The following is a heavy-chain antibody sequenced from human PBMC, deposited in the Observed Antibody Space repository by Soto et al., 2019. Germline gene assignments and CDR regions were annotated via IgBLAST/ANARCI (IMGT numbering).Heavy chain of an antibody. V-gene: IGHV3-9*01. CDR3: AKATTFDTAMVTYYGMDV. CDR1: GFTFDDYA. D-gene: IGHD5-18*01. CDR2: ISWNSGSI. Sequence: EVQLVESGGGLVQPGRSLRLSCAASGFTFDDYAMHWVRQAPGKGLEWVSGISWNSGSIGYADSVKGRFTIHRENAKNSLYLQMNSLRAEDTALYYCAKATTFDTAMVTYYGMDVWGQGTTVTVSS. J-gene: IGHJ6*02.